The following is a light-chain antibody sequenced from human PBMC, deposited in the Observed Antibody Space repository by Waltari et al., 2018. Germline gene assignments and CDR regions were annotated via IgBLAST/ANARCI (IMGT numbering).Light chain of an antibody. CDR3: QVWESSSEHYVV. V-gene: IGLV3-21*02. CDR2: EDS. Sequence: YVLTQSPSVSVAPGQTARITCGGNHIGSKSVHWYQQRPGQAPVLVVYEDSDRPSGIPERFSGSNSGNTATLTSSRVEAGDEADYYCQVWESSSEHYVVFGGGTKLTVL. CDR1: HIGSKS. J-gene: IGLJ2*01.